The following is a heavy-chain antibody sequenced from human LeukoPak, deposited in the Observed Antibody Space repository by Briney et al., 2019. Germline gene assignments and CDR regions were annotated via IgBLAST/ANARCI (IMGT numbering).Heavy chain of an antibody. Sequence: GGSLRLSCAASGFTFSSYWMHWVRQAPGKRLVWVSRINSDGGSTSYADSVKGRFTISRDNAKNTLYLQMNSLRAEDTAVYYCARDHGSGSYYSAFDIWGQGTMVTVSS. CDR1: GFTFSSYW. J-gene: IGHJ3*02. V-gene: IGHV3-74*01. D-gene: IGHD3-10*01. CDR2: INSDGGST. CDR3: ARDHGSGSYYSAFDI.